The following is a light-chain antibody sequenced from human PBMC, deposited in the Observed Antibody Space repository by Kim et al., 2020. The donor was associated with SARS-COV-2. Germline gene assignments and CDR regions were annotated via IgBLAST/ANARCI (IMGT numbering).Light chain of an antibody. CDR1: SGSIASNY. CDR2: EDN. CDR3: QSYDTSNQGVV. Sequence: NFMLTQPHSVSESPGKTITISCTRSSGSIASNYVHWYQQRPGSAPTTVIYEDNQRLSGVPDRFTGSIDSSSNSASLTISGLTTEDEADYYCQSYDTSNQGVVFGGGTQLTVL. J-gene: IGLJ2*01. V-gene: IGLV6-57*04.